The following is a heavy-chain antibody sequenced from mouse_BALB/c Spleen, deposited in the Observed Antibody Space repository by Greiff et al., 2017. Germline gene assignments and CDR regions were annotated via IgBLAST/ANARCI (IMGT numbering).Heavy chain of an antibody. D-gene: IGHD1-1*01. J-gene: IGHJ2*01. CDR2: ISSGGST. CDR3: ARDYGSRDFDY. V-gene: IGHV5-6-5*01. Sequence: EVQGVESGGGLVKPGGSLKLSCAASGFTFSSYAMSWVRQTPEKRLEWVASISSGGSTYYPDSVKGRFTISRDNARNILYLQMSSLRSEDTAMYYCARDYGSRDFDYWGQGTTLTVSS. CDR1: GFTFSSYA.